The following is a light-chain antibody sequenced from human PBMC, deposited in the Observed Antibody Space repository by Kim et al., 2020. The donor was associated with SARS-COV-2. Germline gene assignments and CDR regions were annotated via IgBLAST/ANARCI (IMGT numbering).Light chain of an antibody. CDR1: QNVGTF. V-gene: IGKV3-11*01. J-gene: IGKJ5*01. CDR3: QQRSDWPTT. Sequence: LSPGESVTLSCRASQNVGTFLAWYQQTPGLPPRLLIYSASNRATGIPARFSGSGSGTDFTLTITSPEPEDAAVYYCQQRSDWPTTFGQGTRLEIK. CDR2: SAS.